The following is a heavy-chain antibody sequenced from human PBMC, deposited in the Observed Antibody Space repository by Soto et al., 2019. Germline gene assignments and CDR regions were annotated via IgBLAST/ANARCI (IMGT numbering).Heavy chain of an antibody. CDR2: ISYDGSDK. Sequence: VQLVESGGGEVQPGRSLRLSCAASGFTYTDFALHWVRQAPGKGLEWVAIISYDGSDKYYADSVKGRFAISRDNPKNTLYLEMNCLRPEYTAVYFCARRAWDSYYAIAVWGQGTTVPVFS. D-gene: IGHD3-22*01. J-gene: IGHJ6*02. V-gene: IGHV3-30*09. CDR1: GFTYTDFA. CDR3: ARRAWDSYYAIAV.